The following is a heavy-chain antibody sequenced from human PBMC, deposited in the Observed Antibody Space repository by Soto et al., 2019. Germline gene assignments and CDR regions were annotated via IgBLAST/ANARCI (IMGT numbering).Heavy chain of an antibody. Sequence: QVQLQESGPGLVKPSGTLSLTCAVSSGSISSSNWWSWVRQPPGKGLEWIGEIYHSGSTNYNPSLTSRVTISVDKSKNQFSLKLSSVTAADTAVYYCASFHDYGDYVDAFDIWGQGTMVTVSS. D-gene: IGHD4-17*01. V-gene: IGHV4-4*02. J-gene: IGHJ3*02. CDR3: ASFHDYGDYVDAFDI. CDR2: IYHSGST. CDR1: SGSISSSNW.